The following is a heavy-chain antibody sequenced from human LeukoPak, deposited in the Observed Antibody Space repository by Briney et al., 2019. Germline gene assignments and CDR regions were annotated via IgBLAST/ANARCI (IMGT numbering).Heavy chain of an antibody. J-gene: IGHJ4*02. V-gene: IGHV3-23*01. CDR1: GFTFSSYG. D-gene: IGHD7-27*01. CDR2: ISGSGGST. CDR3: AKGTGDGVDYFDY. Sequence: GGSLRLSCAASGFTFSSYGMSWVRQAPGKGLEWVSAISGSGGSTYYADSVKGRFTISRDNSKNTLYLQMNSLRAEDTAVYYCAKGTGDGVDYFDYWGQGTLVTVSS.